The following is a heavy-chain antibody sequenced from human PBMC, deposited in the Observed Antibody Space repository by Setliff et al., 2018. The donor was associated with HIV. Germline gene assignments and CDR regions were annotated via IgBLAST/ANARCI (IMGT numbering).Heavy chain of an antibody. CDR2: MNPNSGNT. D-gene: IGHD3-9*01. CDR1: GYTFTKFD. V-gene: IGHV1-8*01. Sequence: ASVKVSCKASGYTFTKFDINWVRQATGQGLEWMGWMNPNSGNTGFAQKFQGRVTMTRSTSISTAYMELRSLRSEDTAVYYCARIGPDYDISTGYRDYYYMDVWGKGTTVTVSS. J-gene: IGHJ6*03. CDR3: ARIGPDYDISTGYRDYYYMDV.